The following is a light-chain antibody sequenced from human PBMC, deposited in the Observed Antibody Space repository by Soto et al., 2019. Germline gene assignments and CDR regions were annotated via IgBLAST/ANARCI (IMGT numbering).Light chain of an antibody. CDR3: SSYTRTSTLVV. Sequence: QSVLIQPPSVSGSPGQSVTISCTGTSSDVGPYKYVSWYQQLPGTAPKLMIYEVTNRPSGVSNRFSGSKSGNTASLTISGLQAEDEADYYCSSYTRTSTLVVFGTGTKVTVL. CDR1: SSDVGPYKY. J-gene: IGLJ1*01. CDR2: EVT. V-gene: IGLV2-14*01.